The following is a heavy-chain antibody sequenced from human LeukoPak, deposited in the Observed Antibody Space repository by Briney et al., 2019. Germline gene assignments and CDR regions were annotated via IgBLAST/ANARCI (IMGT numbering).Heavy chain of an antibody. CDR2: IYHSGST. D-gene: IGHD1-14*01. Sequence: SETLSLTCTVSGGSISSGGYYWSWIRQPPGKGLEWIGYIYHSGSTYYNPSLKSRVTISVDTSKNQFSLKLSSVTAADTAVYYCARNPDGDYMDVWGKGTTVTVSS. J-gene: IGHJ6*03. CDR1: GGSISSGGYY. V-gene: IGHV4-30-2*02. CDR3: ARNPDGDYMDV.